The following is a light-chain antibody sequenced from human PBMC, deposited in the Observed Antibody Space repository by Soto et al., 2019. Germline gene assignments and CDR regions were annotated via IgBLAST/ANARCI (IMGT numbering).Light chain of an antibody. CDR1: SSDVGSYNL. J-gene: IGLJ1*01. CDR2: EGS. CDR3: FSYAGSSTYV. Sequence: QSVLTQPASVSGSPGQSITISCAGTSSDVGSYNLVSWYQNHPGKAPKLMIYEGSKRPSGVSNRFSGSKSGNTASLTISGLQAADEADYFCFSYAGSSTYVFGTGTKVT. V-gene: IGLV2-23*01.